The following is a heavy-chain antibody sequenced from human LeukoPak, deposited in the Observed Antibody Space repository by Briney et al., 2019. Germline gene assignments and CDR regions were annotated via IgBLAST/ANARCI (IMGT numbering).Heavy chain of an antibody. CDR1: GFTFADYA. Sequence: GRSLRLSCAASGFTFADYAMHWVRQAPGKGLAWVSGISWNSGSIGYADSVKGRFTISRDNAKNSLYLQMNSLRAEDMALYYCAKDEFVASDFTGAFDIWGQGTMVTVSS. CDR2: ISWNSGSI. V-gene: IGHV3-9*03. D-gene: IGHD2-8*02. CDR3: AKDEFVASDFTGAFDI. J-gene: IGHJ3*02.